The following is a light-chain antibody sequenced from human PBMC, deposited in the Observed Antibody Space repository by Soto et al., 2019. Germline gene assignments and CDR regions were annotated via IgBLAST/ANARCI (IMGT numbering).Light chain of an antibody. V-gene: IGKV3-15*01. J-gene: IGKJ1*01. Sequence: EIVMTQSPSTLSGSAGERATLSCRASQSVSSNLAWYQQKPDQAPRLLIFGASTRATDIPARFSGSGYGTEFNLTISSLQSEDFAVYYCQHYDNWPKTFGQGTKVDIK. CDR3: QHYDNWPKT. CDR2: GAS. CDR1: QSVSSN.